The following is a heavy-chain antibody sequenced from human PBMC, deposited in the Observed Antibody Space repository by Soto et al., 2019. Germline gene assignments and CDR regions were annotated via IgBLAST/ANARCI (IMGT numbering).Heavy chain of an antibody. CDR3: ARDDYGDYGVFDY. CDR1: GFTFSSYS. J-gene: IGHJ4*02. V-gene: IGHV3-21*01. Sequence: PGGTLRLSCAASGFTFSSYSMNWVRQATGKGLEWVSSISSSSSYIYYADSVKGRFTISRDNAKNSLYLQMNSLRAEDTAVYYCARDDYGDYGVFDYWGQGTLVTVSS. CDR2: ISSSSSYI. D-gene: IGHD4-17*01.